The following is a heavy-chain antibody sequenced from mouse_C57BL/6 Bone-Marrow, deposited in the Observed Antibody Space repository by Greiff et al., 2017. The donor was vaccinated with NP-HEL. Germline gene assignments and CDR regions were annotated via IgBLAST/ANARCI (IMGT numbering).Heavy chain of an antibody. Sequence: QVHVKQSGPGLVQPSQSLSITCTVSGFSLTSYGVHWVRQSPGKGLEWLGVIWRGGSTDYNAAFMSRLSITKDNSKSQVFFKMNSLQADDTAIYYCAKNSKSLYYAPYFDVWGTGTTVTVSS. D-gene: IGHD1-1*02. J-gene: IGHJ1*03. CDR3: AKNSKSLYYAPYFDV. V-gene: IGHV2-5*01. CDR2: IWRGGST. CDR1: GFSLTSYG.